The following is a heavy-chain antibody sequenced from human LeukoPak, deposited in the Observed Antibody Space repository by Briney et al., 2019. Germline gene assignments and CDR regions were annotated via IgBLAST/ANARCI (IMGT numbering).Heavy chain of an antibody. CDR1: GXTFSSYA. CDR3: ARPNRVVVITTSFDY. V-gene: IGHV3-30-3*01. J-gene: IGHJ4*02. Sequence: GGSLRLSWAASGXTFSSYAMHWVRQAPGKGLEWVAVISYDGSNKYYADSVKGRFTISRDNSKNTLYLQMNSLRAEDTAVYYCARPNRVVVITTSFDYWGQGTLVTVSS. D-gene: IGHD3-22*01. CDR2: ISYDGSNK.